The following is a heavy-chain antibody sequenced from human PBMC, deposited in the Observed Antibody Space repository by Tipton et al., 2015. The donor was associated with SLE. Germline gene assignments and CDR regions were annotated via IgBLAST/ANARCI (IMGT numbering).Heavy chain of an antibody. CDR1: GFTFSSYA. CDR2: ISGSGGNT. Sequence: SLRLSCAASGFTFSSYAMSWVRQAPGKGLEWVSTISGSGGNTYYADSVKGRFTISRDNSKNTLYLQMNSLRAEDTAVYYCAKGLSPRDAFDIWGQGTMVTVSS. J-gene: IGHJ3*02. V-gene: IGHV3-23*01. CDR3: AKGLSPRDAFDI.